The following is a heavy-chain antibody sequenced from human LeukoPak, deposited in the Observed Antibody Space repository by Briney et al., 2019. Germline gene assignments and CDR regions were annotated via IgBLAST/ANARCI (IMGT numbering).Heavy chain of an antibody. J-gene: IGHJ4*02. Sequence: GGSLRLSCAASGISVSSNYMSWVRQAPGKGLQWASVIYVDGSTYYADSVKGRITISRDNSRNTLYLQMNSLRAEDTAVYYCARDLAAAGPNFDYWGQGTLVTVSS. V-gene: IGHV3-66*01. D-gene: IGHD6-13*01. CDR1: GISVSSNY. CDR3: ARDLAAAGPNFDY. CDR2: IYVDGST.